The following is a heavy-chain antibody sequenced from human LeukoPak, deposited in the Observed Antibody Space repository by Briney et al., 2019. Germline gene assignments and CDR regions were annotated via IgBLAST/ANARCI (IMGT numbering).Heavy chain of an antibody. D-gene: IGHD5-18*01. CDR2: ISSSGSTT. V-gene: IGHV3-48*03. CDR1: GFTFTTYE. J-gene: IGHJ4*02. Sequence: GGSLRLSCAASGFTFTTYEMTWVRQAPGKGLEWISYISSSGSTTYYADSVKGRFTISRDNAENSLSLQMSSLRAEDTAIYYCARTRGYSYGYLDYWGQGTLVTVSS. CDR3: ARTRGYSYGYLDY.